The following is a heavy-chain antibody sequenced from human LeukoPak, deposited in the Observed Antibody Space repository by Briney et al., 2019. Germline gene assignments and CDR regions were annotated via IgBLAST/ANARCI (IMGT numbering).Heavy chain of an antibody. V-gene: IGHV3-23*01. CDR2: ISGSGGST. D-gene: IGHD3-10*01. Sequence: GGSLRLSCAASGFTFSSYAMSWVRQAPGKGLEWVSAISGSGGSTYYADSVKGRFTISRDNSKNTLYLQMNSLRAEDTAVYYCAKDIYGSGSSSYDYWGQGTLVTVSS. CDR3: AKDIYGSGSSSYDY. J-gene: IGHJ4*02. CDR1: GFTFSSYA.